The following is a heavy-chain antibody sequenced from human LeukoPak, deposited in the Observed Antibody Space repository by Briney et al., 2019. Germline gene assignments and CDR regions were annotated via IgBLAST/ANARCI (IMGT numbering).Heavy chain of an antibody. Sequence: PGGSLRLSCAASGFTFSNAWMSWVRQAPGKGLEWVGRIKSKTDGGTTDYAAPVKGRFTISRDDSKNTLYLQMNSLKTEDTAVYYCTTPHLYCSSTSCPFDYWGQGTLVTVSS. J-gene: IGHJ4*02. CDR3: TTPHLYCSSTSCPFDY. D-gene: IGHD2-2*01. V-gene: IGHV3-15*01. CDR1: GFTFSNAW. CDR2: IKSKTDGGTT.